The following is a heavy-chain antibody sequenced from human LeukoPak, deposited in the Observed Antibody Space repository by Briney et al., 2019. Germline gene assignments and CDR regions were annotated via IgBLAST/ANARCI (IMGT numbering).Heavy chain of an antibody. Sequence: PGGSLRLSCAASGFTVSSNYMSWVRQAPGKGLEWVSVIYSGGSTYYADSVKGRFTISRDNSKNTLYLQMNGLRAEDTAVYYCARDRGSSGYYEFDYWGQGTLVTVSS. V-gene: IGHV3-53*01. CDR3: ARDRGSSGYYEFDY. CDR2: IYSGGST. D-gene: IGHD3-22*01. J-gene: IGHJ4*02. CDR1: GFTVSSNY.